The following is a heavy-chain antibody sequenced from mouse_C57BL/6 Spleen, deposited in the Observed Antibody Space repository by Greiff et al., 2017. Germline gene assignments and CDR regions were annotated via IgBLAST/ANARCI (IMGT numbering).Heavy chain of an antibody. D-gene: IGHD2-4*01. Sequence: VKLVESGAELVKPGASVKMSCKASGYTFTTYPIEWMKQNHGKSLEWIGNFHPYNDDTKYNEKFKGKATLTVEKSSSTVYLELSRLTSDDSAVYYCARGYYDYDDGYYFDYWGQGTTRTVSS. V-gene: IGHV1-47*01. J-gene: IGHJ2*01. CDR2: FHPYNDDT. CDR1: GYTFTTYP. CDR3: ARGYYDYDDGYYFDY.